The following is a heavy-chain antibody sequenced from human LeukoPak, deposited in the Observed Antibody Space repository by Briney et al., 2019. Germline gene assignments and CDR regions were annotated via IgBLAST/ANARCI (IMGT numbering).Heavy chain of an antibody. CDR1: GFTFSSYS. CDR3: ARTRSTKGTPRRYYDSSGQYYFDY. Sequence: GGSLRLSCAASGFTFSSYSMNWARQAPGKGLEWVSYISSSSSTIYYADSVKGRFTISRDNAKNSLYLQMNSLRAEDTAVYYCARTRSTKGTPRRYYDSSGQYYFDYWGQGTLVTVSS. V-gene: IGHV3-48*01. J-gene: IGHJ4*02. CDR2: ISSSSSTI. D-gene: IGHD3-22*01.